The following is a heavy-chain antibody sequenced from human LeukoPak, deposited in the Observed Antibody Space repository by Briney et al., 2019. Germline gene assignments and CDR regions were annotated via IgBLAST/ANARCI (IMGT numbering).Heavy chain of an antibody. CDR1: GFTVSGNY. V-gene: IGHV3-53*01. D-gene: IGHD2-2*01. Sequence: PGGSLRLSCAASGFTVSGNYMSWVRQAPGKGLEWVSLIYSGGSTYYADSVRGRFTISRDNSKNTLYLQMNSLRAEDTAVYYCARAREDIVVVPAARDAFDIWGQGTMVTVSS. J-gene: IGHJ3*02. CDR3: ARAREDIVVVPAARDAFDI. CDR2: IYSGGST.